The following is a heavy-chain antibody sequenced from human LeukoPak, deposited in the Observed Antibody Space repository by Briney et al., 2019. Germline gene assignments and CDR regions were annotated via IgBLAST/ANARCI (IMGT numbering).Heavy chain of an antibody. V-gene: IGHV1-18*01. CDR3: ARSANYDFWSGYYMGNYYYYMDV. J-gene: IGHJ6*03. Sequence: ASVKVSCKASGYTFTSYGISWVRQAPGQGLEWMGWISAYNGNTNYAQKLQGRVTMTTDTSTSTAYMELRSLRSDDTAVYYCARSANYDFWSGYYMGNYYYYMDVWGKGTTVTVSS. CDR1: GYTFTSYG. D-gene: IGHD3-3*01. CDR2: ISAYNGNT.